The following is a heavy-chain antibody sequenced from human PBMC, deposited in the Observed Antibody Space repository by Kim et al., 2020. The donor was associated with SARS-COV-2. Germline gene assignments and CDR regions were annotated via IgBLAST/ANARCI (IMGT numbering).Heavy chain of an antibody. J-gene: IGHJ6*02. Sequence: SETLSLTCTVSGGSISSYYWSWIRQPPGKGLEWIGYIYYSGSTNYNPSLKSRVTISVDTSKNQFSLKLSSVTAADTAVYYCARDQRYSSSWYHSYYYYGMDVWGQGTTVTVSS. CDR2: IYYSGST. V-gene: IGHV4-59*01. D-gene: IGHD6-13*01. CDR3: ARDQRYSSSWYHSYYYYGMDV. CDR1: GGSISSYY.